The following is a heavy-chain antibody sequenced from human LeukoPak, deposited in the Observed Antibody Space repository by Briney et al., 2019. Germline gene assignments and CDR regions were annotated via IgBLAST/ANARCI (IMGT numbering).Heavy chain of an antibody. D-gene: IGHD2-15*01. V-gene: IGHV4-39*01. CDR2: IYYSGST. J-gene: IGHJ5*02. Sequence: GSLRLSCAASGFTFSSYAMSWVRQPPGKGLEWIGSIYYSGSTYYNPSLKSRVTISVDTSKNQFSLKLSSVTAADTAVYYCASDGGGYCSGGSCYVWFDPWGQGTLVTVSS. CDR3: ASDGGGYCSGGSCYVWFDP. CDR1: GFTFSSYA.